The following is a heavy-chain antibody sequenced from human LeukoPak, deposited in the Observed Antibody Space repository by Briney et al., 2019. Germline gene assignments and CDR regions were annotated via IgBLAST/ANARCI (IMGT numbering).Heavy chain of an antibody. Sequence: GSLRLSCAASGFTFSSYWMSWVRQAPGKGLEWVSSISSSSSYIYYADSVKGRFTISRDNAKNSLYLQMNSLRAEDTAVYYCARDPLYSSGWSGYWGQGTLVTVSS. CDR3: ARDPLYSSGWSGY. CDR1: GFTFSSYW. V-gene: IGHV3-21*01. CDR2: ISSSSSYI. D-gene: IGHD6-19*01. J-gene: IGHJ4*02.